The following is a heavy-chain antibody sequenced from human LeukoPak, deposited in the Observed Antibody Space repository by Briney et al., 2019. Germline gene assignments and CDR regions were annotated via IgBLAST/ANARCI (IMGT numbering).Heavy chain of an antibody. CDR3: ARQKSGNLAFDI. Sequence: ASVKVSCKASGYTFTSFDINWVRQATGQGLEWMGWINPNSGGTNYAQKFQGRVTMTRDTSISTAYMELSRLRSDDTAVYYCARQKSGNLAFDIWGQGTMVTVSS. V-gene: IGHV1-2*02. CDR1: GYTFTSFD. CDR2: INPNSGGT. D-gene: IGHD4-23*01. J-gene: IGHJ3*02.